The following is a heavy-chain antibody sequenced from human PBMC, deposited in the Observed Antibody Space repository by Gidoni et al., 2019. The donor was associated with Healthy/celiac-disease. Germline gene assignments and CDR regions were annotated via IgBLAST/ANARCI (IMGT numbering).Heavy chain of an antibody. D-gene: IGHD3-10*01. CDR3: ARGGERWGFDP. V-gene: IGHV4-34*01. J-gene: IGHJ5*02. CDR1: GGSFSGYY. Sequence: TLSLTCAVYGGSFSGYYWSWIRQPPGKGLEWIGEINHSGSTNYNPSLKSRVTISVDTSKNQFSLKLSSVTAADTAVYYCARGGERWGFDPWGQGTLVTVSS. CDR2: INHSGST.